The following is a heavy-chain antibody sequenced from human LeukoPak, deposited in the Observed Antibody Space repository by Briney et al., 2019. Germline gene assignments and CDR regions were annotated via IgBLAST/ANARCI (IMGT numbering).Heavy chain of an antibody. Sequence: ASQTLSLTCTVSGDSISSGDYYWSWIRQPAGKGLEWIGRISSSGSTNYNPSLKSRVTISVDTSKNQFSLKLSSVTAADTAVYFCARDVVAAPGTWDYWGQGTLVTVSS. CDR3: ARDVVAAPGTWDY. CDR1: GDSISSGDYY. V-gene: IGHV4-61*02. CDR2: ISSSGST. D-gene: IGHD6-13*01. J-gene: IGHJ4*02.